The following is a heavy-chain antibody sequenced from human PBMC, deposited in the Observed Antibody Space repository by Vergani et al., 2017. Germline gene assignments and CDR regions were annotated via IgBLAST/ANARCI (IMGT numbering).Heavy chain of an antibody. V-gene: IGHV4-31*03. CDR1: GGSISSGGYY. Sequence: QVQLQESGPGLVKPSQTLSLTCTVSGGSISSGGYYCSWIRQHPGKVLEWIGYIYYSGSTYYNPSLKSRVTISVDTSKNQFSLNLRSVTAADTAVYYFERGKWELEEGGYYYMDVWGKGTTVTVSS. J-gene: IGHJ6*03. CDR2: IYYSGST. D-gene: IGHD1-26*01. CDR3: ERGKWELEEGGYYYMDV.